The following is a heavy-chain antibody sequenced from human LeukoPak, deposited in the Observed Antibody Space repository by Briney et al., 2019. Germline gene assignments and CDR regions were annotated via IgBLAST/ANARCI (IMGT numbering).Heavy chain of an antibody. CDR3: ARVAYYYDTATYYNPAPTVSYM. D-gene: IGHD3-10*01. V-gene: IGHV4-59*01. Sequence: PSETLSLTCTVSGGSMSNYHWTWIRQPPGRGLEWLGYVYYRGSTNYNPSLKSRVTISVDTSENQFSLRLSSVTAADTAVYYCARVAYYYDTATYYNPAPTVSYM. CDR2: VYYRGST. CDR1: GGSMSNYH. J-gene: IGHJ6*03.